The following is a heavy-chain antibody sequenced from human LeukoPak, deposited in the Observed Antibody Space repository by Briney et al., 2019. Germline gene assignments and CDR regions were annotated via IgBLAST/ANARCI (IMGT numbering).Heavy chain of an antibody. Sequence: GGSLRLSCAASGFTVSSSYMSWVRQAPGKGLEWVSIISSAGTTYYADSVKGRFTIPRDNSKNTVYLQVNSLRDEDTAVYYCARGLEAANTYYFDYWGQGTMVTVSS. V-gene: IGHV3-66*01. CDR3: ARGLEAANTYYFDY. CDR2: ISSAGTT. CDR1: GFTVSSSY. D-gene: IGHD6-13*01. J-gene: IGHJ4*02.